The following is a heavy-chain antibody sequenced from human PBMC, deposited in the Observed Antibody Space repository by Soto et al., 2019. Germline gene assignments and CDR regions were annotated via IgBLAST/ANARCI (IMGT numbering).Heavy chain of an antibody. CDR2: FYYSGST. D-gene: IGHD3-16*01. CDR1: GGSISSYY. CDR3: ARRYGGNFDY. J-gene: IGHJ4*02. V-gene: IGHV4-59*01. Sequence: SETLSLTCTVSGGSISSYYWSWIRQPPGKGLEWIGYFYYSGSTNYNPSLKSRVTISVDTSKNQFSLKLSSVTAADTAVYYCARRYGGNFDYWGQGTLVTVSS.